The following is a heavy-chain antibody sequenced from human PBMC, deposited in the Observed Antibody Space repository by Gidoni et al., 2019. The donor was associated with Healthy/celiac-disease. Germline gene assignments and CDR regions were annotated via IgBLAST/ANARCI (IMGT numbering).Heavy chain of an antibody. J-gene: IGHJ5*02. CDR3: ARGGYDILTGYPNWFDP. CDR1: GFTFSSYE. D-gene: IGHD3-9*01. V-gene: IGHV3-48*03. Sequence: EVQLVESGGGLVQPGGSLRLACAASGFTFSSYEMNWVRQAPGKGLEWVSYISSSGSTIYYADSVKGRFTISRDNAKNSLYLQMNSLRAEDTAVYYCARGGYDILTGYPNWFDPWGQGTLVTVSS. CDR2: ISSSGSTI.